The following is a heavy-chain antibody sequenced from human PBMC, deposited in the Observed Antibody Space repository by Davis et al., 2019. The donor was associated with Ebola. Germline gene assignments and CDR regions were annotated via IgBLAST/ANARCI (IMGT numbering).Heavy chain of an antibody. CDR2: IYYSGST. CDR3: VITGLPDY. J-gene: IGHJ4*02. Sequence: MPSETLSPTCTVSGGSISSSSYYWGWIRQPPGKGLEWIGSIYYSGSTYYNPSLKSRVTISVDTSKNQFSLKLSSVTAADTAVYYCVITGLPDYWGQGTLVTVSS. V-gene: IGHV4-39*01. D-gene: IGHD1-20*01. CDR1: GGSISSSSYY.